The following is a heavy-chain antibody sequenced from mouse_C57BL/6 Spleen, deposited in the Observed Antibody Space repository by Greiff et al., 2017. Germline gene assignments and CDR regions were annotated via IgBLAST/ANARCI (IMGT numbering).Heavy chain of an antibody. CDR1: GFSLTSYG. D-gene: IGHD3-3*01. J-gene: IGHJ4*01. CDR2: IWSGGST. V-gene: IGHV2-2*01. CDR3: ARKGADWVYAMDY. Sequence: QVQLQQSGPGLVQPSQSLSITCTVSGFSLTSYGVHWVRQSPGKGLEWLGVIWSGGSTDYNAAFISRLSISKDNSKSQVFFKMNSLQADDTAIYNGARKGADWVYAMDYWGQGTSVTVSS.